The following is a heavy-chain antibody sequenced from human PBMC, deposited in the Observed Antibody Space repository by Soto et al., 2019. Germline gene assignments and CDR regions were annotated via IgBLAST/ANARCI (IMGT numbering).Heavy chain of an antibody. CDR3: AHRTIAEAPSGAFGI. V-gene: IGHV2-5*02. CDR2: IYWDDNK. Sequence: QITLKESGPTLVKPTQTLTLTCTFSGFSLSSSGVAVGWIRQPPGKALDWLALIYWDDNKRYSPSLKSRLTITKDTSKNRVVLTMTAMDPVDTATYFCAHRTIAEAPSGAFGIWGQGTMVTVSS. CDR1: GFSLSSSGVA. D-gene: IGHD6-19*01. J-gene: IGHJ3*02.